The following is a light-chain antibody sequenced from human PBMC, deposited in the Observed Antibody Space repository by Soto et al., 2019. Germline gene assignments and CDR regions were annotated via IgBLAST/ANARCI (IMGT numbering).Light chain of an antibody. Sequence: QSALTQPASVSGSPGQSITISCTGTTSDIGDYNYVSWYQHLPDKVPKLIISLVSNRPSGVSNRFSGSKSGNTASLTISGLQAEDEGDYYGTSWGIFGPGTKLTVL. V-gene: IGLV2-14*01. J-gene: IGLJ1*01. CDR3: TSWGI. CDR1: TSDIGDYNY. CDR2: LVS.